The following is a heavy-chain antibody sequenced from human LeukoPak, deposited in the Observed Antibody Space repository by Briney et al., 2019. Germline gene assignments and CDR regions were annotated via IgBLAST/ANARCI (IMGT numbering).Heavy chain of an antibody. CDR3: AKVMVRGAGDAFDI. CDR1: GFTFYNYA. V-gene: IGHV3-23*01. J-gene: IGHJ3*02. Sequence: PGGSLRLSCAASGFTFYNYAMSWVRQAPGKGLEWVSAISNTGGTTYYADSVKGRFTISRDNSKNTLYLQMNSLRAEDTAVYYCAKVMVRGAGDAFDIWGQGTMVTVSS. D-gene: IGHD3-10*01. CDR2: ISNTGGTT.